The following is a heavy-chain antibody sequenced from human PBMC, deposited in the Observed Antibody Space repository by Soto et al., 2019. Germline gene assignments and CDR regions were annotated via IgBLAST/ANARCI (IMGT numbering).Heavy chain of an antibody. J-gene: IGHJ3*02. CDR3: ARGINYYASGDDAFDI. CDR1: GYTFTSYD. Sequence: QVQLVQSGAEVKKPGASVKVSCKASGYTFTSYDINWVRQATGQGLEWMGWMNPNSGNTGYAQKFQGSVTMTRNTSIRTAYMELSSLRSEVTAVYYCARGINYYASGDDAFDIWGHGTMVTVSS. D-gene: IGHD3-10*01. CDR2: MNPNSGNT. V-gene: IGHV1-8*01.